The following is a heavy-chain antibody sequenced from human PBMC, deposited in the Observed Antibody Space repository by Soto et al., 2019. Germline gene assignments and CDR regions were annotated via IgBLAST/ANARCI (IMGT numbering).Heavy chain of an antibody. J-gene: IGHJ4*02. CDR3: ARESRNYDALDY. D-gene: IGHD3-22*01. Sequence: ASVKVSGKTSGYTFTSYVISWVRQAPGHGLEWMGWISADNHNTNVAQNFQGRVTLTTDTSTTTVFMELRNLRSDNTAVYYYARESRNYDALDYWGQGTLVTVSS. V-gene: IGHV1-18*01. CDR1: GYTFTSYV. CDR2: ISADNHNT.